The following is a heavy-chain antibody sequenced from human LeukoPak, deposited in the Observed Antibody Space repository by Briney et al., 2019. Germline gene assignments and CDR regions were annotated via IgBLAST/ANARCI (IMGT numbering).Heavy chain of an antibody. D-gene: IGHD5-18*01. CDR1: GFTFNTHS. J-gene: IGHJ6*02. CDR3: ARDTAMTYYYYYGMDV. CDR2: ISSDSNYI. Sequence: GGSLRLSCAASGFTFNTHSMNWVRQAPGKGLEWVSSISSDSNYIYYADSVKGRFTISRDNAKNSLFLQMNSLRAEDTAVYYCARDTAMTYYYYYGMDVWGQGTTVTVSS. V-gene: IGHV3-21*01.